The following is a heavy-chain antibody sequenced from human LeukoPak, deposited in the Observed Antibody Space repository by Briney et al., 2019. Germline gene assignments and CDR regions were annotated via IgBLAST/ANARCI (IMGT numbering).Heavy chain of an antibody. CDR3: TTGYSSGYIEDY. D-gene: IGHD3-22*01. Sequence: GGSLRLSCAASGFSFSDAWMSWVRQAPGKGLEWVGRIKRKIDGERTDYVESVKGRFIISRDDSTNTLFLQMNSLKIEDTAVYYCTTGYSSGYIEDYWGQGTRVSVSS. J-gene: IGHJ4*02. CDR2: IKRKIDGERT. CDR1: GFSFSDAW. V-gene: IGHV3-15*01.